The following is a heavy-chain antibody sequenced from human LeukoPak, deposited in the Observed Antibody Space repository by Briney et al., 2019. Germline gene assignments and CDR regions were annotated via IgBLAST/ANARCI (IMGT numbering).Heavy chain of an antibody. J-gene: IGHJ4*02. D-gene: IGHD6-13*01. Sequence: GGSLRLSCTPSGLTFSSYAMSWVRQASGKGLEWVSAISGSGGSTYYADSVKGRFTISRDNSKNTLYLQMNSLRAEDTAVYYCAKDRWQQVPYFDYWGQGTLVTVSS. CDR3: AKDRWQQVPYFDY. CDR1: GLTFSSYA. CDR2: ISGSGGST. V-gene: IGHV3-23*01.